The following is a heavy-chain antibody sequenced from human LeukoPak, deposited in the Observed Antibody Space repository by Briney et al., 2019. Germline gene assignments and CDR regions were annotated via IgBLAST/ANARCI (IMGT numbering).Heavy chain of an antibody. CDR1: SDFLSTSHW. Sequence: PSETLSLTCAVSSDFLSTSHWWNWVRQSPGEGLEWIGEVSVGGSTNYNPSLKSRVTMSLDKSKNQFSLSPNSVTAADTAVYYCARVIPHGWRQSDHWGQGILVIVSS. CDR3: ARVIPHGWRQSDH. V-gene: IGHV4-4*02. D-gene: IGHD6-19*01. J-gene: IGHJ4*02. CDR2: VSVGGST.